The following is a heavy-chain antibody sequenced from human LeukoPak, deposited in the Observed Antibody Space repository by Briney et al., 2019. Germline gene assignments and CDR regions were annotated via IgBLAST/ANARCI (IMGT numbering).Heavy chain of an antibody. Sequence: GASVKVSCKASGYTFTGYYMHSVRQAPGQGLEWMGRINPNSGGINYAQKFQGRVTMTRDTSISTAYMELSRLRSDDTAVYYCARGDDYYDSSGYYSPYPRDYWGQGTLVTVSS. CDR3: ARGDDYYDSSGYYSPYPRDY. J-gene: IGHJ4*02. CDR1: GYTFTGYY. V-gene: IGHV1-2*06. D-gene: IGHD3-22*01. CDR2: INPNSGGI.